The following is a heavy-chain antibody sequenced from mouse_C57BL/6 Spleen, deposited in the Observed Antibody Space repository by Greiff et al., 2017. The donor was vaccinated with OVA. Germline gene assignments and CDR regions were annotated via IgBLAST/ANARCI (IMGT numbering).Heavy chain of an antibody. V-gene: IGHV5-4*01. J-gene: IGHJ1*03. CDR3: AREYYYGSSYEYFDG. CDR1: GFTFSSYA. D-gene: IGHD1-1*01. Sequence: EVKVVESGGGLVKPGGSLKLSCAASGFTFSSYAMSWVRQTPEKRLEWVATISDGGSYTYYPDNVKGRFTISRDNAKNNLYLQRSHLKFEDTAMYYCAREYYYGSSYEYFDGWGTGTTVTVSS. CDR2: ISDGGSYT.